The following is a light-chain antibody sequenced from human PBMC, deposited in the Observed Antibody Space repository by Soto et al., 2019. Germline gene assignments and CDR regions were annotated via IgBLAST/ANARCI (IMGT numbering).Light chain of an antibody. V-gene: IGLV2-23*01. J-gene: IGLJ1*01. Sequence: QSVLTQPASVSGSPGQSITISCTGTSSDVGSNNLVSWYQQHPGKAPKLMIYEGSKRRSGVSNRFSDSKSGNTDSLTISWLQAEDEADYYCCSYAGSSTFYVFGTGTTVTVL. CDR1: SSDVGSNNL. CDR3: CSYAGSSTFYV. CDR2: EGS.